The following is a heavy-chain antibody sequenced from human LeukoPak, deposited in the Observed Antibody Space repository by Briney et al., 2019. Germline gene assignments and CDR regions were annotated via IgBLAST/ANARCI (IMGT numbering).Heavy chain of an antibody. Sequence: GGSLRLSCAASGFTFSSYAMHWVRQAPGKGLEWVAVISYDGSNKYYADSVKGRFTISRDNSKNTLYLQMNSLRAEDTAVYYCARDGAADLDYGDNWGQGTLVTVSS. J-gene: IGHJ4*02. CDR3: ARDGAADLDYGDN. D-gene: IGHD1-26*01. CDR2: ISYDGSNK. V-gene: IGHV3-30*04. CDR1: GFTFSSYA.